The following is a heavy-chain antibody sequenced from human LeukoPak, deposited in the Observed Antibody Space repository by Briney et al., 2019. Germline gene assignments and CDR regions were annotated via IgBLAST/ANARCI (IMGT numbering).Heavy chain of an antibody. Sequence: AETLSLSCAVYGGSFSGYQWTWIRQPPGKGLEWIGQINHSGSTNYNPSLKSRVTISVDTSKNQFSLKLSSVTAADTAVYYCARGAPGYWGQGTLVTVSS. CDR3: ARGAPGY. CDR2: INHSGST. V-gene: IGHV4-34*01. J-gene: IGHJ4*02. CDR1: GGSFSGYQ.